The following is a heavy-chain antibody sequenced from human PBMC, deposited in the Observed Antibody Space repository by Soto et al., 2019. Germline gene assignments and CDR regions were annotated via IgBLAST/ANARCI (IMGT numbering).Heavy chain of an antibody. Sequence: GESLKLSCKGSGYSFTSYWIGWVRQMPGKGLEWMGIIYPGYSDTRYSPSFQGQVTSADKSISTAYLQWSSLKASDTAMYYCARGSGSSNFDYWGQGTLVTVSS. CDR1: GYSFTSYW. CDR2: IYPGYSDT. CDR3: ARGSGSSNFDY. D-gene: IGHD3-10*01. V-gene: IGHV5-51*01. J-gene: IGHJ4*02.